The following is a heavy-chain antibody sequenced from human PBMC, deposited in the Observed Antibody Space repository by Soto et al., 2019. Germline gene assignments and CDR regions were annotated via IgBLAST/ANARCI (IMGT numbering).Heavy chain of an antibody. V-gene: IGHV1-69*13. D-gene: IGHD2-15*01. CDR2: IIPIFGTA. CDR3: ARWGNSGSGAFDI. CDR1: GGTFSSYA. J-gene: IGHJ3*02. Sequence: GASVEVSCKASGGTFSSYAISWVRQAPGQGLEWMGGIIPIFGTANYAQKFQGRVTITADESTSTAYMELSSLRSEDTAVYYCARWGNSGSGAFDIWGQGTMVTVS.